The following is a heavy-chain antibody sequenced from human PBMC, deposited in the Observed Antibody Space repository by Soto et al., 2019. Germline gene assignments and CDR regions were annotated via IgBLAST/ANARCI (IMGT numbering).Heavy chain of an antibody. D-gene: IGHD1-26*01. CDR1: GFTFSSYG. J-gene: IGHJ4*02. V-gene: IGHV3-30*18. Sequence: GGSLRLSCAASGFTFSSYGMHWVRQAPGKGLEWMAVISYDGSNKYYADSVKGRFTISRDNSKNTLYLQMNSLRAEDTAVYYCAKDKRQYSVGALGYWGQGTLVTVSS. CDR2: ISYDGSNK. CDR3: AKDKRQYSVGALGY.